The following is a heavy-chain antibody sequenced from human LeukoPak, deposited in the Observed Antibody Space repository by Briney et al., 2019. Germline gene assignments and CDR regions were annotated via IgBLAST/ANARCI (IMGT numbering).Heavy chain of an antibody. V-gene: IGHV3-23*01. CDR3: AKDLKIAVAGNYYYYGMHV. J-gene: IGHJ6*02. Sequence: GGSLRLSCAASGFTFSSYAMSWVRQAPGKGLEWVSTISGSGGSTYYADSVKGRFTISRDNSKNTLYLQMNSLRAEDTAVYYCAKDLKIAVAGNYYYYGMHVWGQGTPVTVS. D-gene: IGHD6-19*01. CDR2: ISGSGGST. CDR1: GFTFSSYA.